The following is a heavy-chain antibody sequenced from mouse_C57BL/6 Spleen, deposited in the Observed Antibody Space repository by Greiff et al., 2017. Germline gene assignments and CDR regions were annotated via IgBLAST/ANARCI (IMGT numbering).Heavy chain of an antibody. V-gene: IGHV10-1*01. CDR1: GFSFNTYS. CDR3: VRQGYAMDY. Sequence: EVQLVQSGGGLVQPKGSLKLSCAASGFSFNTYSMHWVRQAPGQGLEWVARIRSKSNNYATYYADSVKDRFTISRDDSESMLNLQMNNLKTEDTAMYYCVRQGYAMDYWGQGTSVTVSS. J-gene: IGHJ4*01. CDR2: IRSKSNNYAT.